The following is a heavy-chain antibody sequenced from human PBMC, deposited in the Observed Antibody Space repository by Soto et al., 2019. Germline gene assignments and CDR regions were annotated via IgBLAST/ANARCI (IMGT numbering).Heavy chain of an antibody. Sequence: EVQLVESGGGLVQPGGSLRLSCAASGFTFSSYSMNWVRQAPGKGLEWVSYISSSSSTIYYADSVKGRFTISRDNAKNSLYLQMNSLRAEDTAVYHCAGEADYLNWFDPWGQGTLVTVSS. D-gene: IGHD4-17*01. CDR3: AGEADYLNWFDP. CDR1: GFTFSSYS. J-gene: IGHJ5*02. CDR2: ISSSSSTI. V-gene: IGHV3-48*01.